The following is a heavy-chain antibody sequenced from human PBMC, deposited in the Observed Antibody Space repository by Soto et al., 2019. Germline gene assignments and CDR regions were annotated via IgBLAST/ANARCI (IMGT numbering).Heavy chain of an antibody. V-gene: IGHV3-13*01. Sequence: EVQLGESGGGLVHPGGSLRLSCAASGFTFSSYDMHWVRQATGKGLELVSAIGSAGDTYYPGSVKGRFPISRENAKNLLYLQMNSLRAEDTAVYYCARDIAQDYYYYGMDVWGQGTTVTVSS. CDR1: GFTFSSYD. CDR3: ARDIAQDYYYYGMDV. J-gene: IGHJ6*02. CDR2: IGSAGDT. D-gene: IGHD6-13*01.